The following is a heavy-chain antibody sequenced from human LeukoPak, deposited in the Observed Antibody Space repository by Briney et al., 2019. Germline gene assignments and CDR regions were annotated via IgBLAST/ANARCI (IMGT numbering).Heavy chain of an antibody. Sequence: ALETPSLTCTVSVGSICIYYSSCIRQPPGKGLECIWYIYYSGSTNYNPSLKSRVTISQDTSKNHSSLKLSSVTAEDTAVYYCARHLGLRITMVRGVIGWFDTWGQGTVVTVSS. D-gene: IGHD3-10*01. CDR2: IYYSGST. V-gene: IGHV4-59*08. J-gene: IGHJ5*02. CDR1: VGSICIYY. CDR3: ARHLGLRITMVRGVIGWFDT.